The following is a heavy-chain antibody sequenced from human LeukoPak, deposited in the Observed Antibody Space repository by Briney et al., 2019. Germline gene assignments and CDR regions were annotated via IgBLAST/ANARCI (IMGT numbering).Heavy chain of an antibody. CDR2: IYGGGST. V-gene: IGHV3-53*01. D-gene: IGHD2-21*01. J-gene: IGHJ1*01. CDR3: ASAREYCGSAECYEYFQH. CDR1: GVTVGTNS. Sequence: GGCRSLSCAASGVTVGTNSMSWARQSPGKGLEWVSVIYGGGSTYNADSVNGRFTVSRDNSRNTLVLQMNNLRAEDTALYFCASAREYCGSAECYEYFQHWGQGTLVIVTS.